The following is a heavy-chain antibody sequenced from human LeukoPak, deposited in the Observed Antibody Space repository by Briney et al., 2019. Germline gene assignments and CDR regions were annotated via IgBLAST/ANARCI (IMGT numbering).Heavy chain of an antibody. D-gene: IGHD6-13*01. CDR1: GFTFSSYG. V-gene: IGHV3-30*02. Sequence: GGSLRLSCAASGFTFSSYGMHWVRQAPGKGLEWVAFIRYDGSNKYYADSVKGRFTISRDNSKNTLYLQMNSLRAEDTAVYYCAKDRLIWQQRPRYMDVWGKGTTVTISS. CDR2: IRYDGSNK. J-gene: IGHJ6*03. CDR3: AKDRLIWQQRPRYMDV.